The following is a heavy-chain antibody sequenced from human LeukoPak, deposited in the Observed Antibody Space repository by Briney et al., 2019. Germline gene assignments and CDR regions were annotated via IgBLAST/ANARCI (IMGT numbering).Heavy chain of an antibody. J-gene: IGHJ3*02. CDR2: ISSSSSYI. D-gene: IGHD4/OR15-4a*01. V-gene: IGHV3-21*01. CDR3: ARRLRVFSPPSDHAFDI. CDR1: GFTFSSYS. Sequence: GGSLRLSCAASGFTFSSYSMNWVRQAPGKGLEWVSSISSSSSYIYYADSVKGRFTISRDNAKNSLYLQMNSLRAEDTAVYYCARRLRVFSPPSDHAFDIWGQGTMVTVSS.